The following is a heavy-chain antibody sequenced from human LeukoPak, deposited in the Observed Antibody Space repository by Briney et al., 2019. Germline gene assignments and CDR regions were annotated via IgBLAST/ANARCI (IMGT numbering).Heavy chain of an antibody. CDR1: GFSLSTSGMC. V-gene: IGHV2-70*01. D-gene: IGHD5-24*01. CDR2: IDWDDDK. CDR3: ARIRGDGYNYDYYYGMDV. Sequence: SGPTLVNPTQTLTLTCTFSGFSLSTSGMCVSWIRRPPGKALEWLALIDWDDDKYYSTSLKTRLTISKDTSKNQVVLTMTNMDPVDTATYYCARIRGDGYNYDYYYGMDVWGQGTTVTVSS. J-gene: IGHJ6*02.